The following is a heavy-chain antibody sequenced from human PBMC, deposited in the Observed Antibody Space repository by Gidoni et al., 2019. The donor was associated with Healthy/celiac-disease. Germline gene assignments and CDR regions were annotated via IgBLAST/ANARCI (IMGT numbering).Heavy chain of an antibody. CDR3: ARQGDYYYGSGSSDY. CDR1: GYSFTSYW. CDR2: IDPSDSYT. J-gene: IGHJ4*02. Sequence: EVQLVQSGAEVKKPGESLRISCKGSGYSFTSYWISWVRQMPGKGLEWMGRIDPSDSYTNYSPSFQGHVTISADKSISTAYLQWSSLKASDTAMYYCARQGDYYYGSGSSDYWGQGTLVTVSS. D-gene: IGHD3-10*01. V-gene: IGHV5-10-1*03.